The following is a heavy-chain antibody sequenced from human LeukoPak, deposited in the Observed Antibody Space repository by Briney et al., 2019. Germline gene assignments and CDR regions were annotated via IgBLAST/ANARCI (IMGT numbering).Heavy chain of an antibody. V-gene: IGHV4-4*07. CDR1: GGSISSYY. CDR2: IYTSGST. Sequence: SETLSLTCTVSGGSISSYYWSWIRQPAGKGLEWIGRIYTSGSTNYNPSLKSRVTISVDTSKNQFSLKLSSVTAADTAVYYCARASPKTKNSWILTGYYYDYWGQGTLVTVSS. CDR3: ARASPKTKNSWILTGYYYDY. J-gene: IGHJ4*02. D-gene: IGHD3-9*01.